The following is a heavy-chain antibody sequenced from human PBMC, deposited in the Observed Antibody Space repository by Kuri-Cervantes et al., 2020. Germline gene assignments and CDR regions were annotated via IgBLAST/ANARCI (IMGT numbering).Heavy chain of an antibody. Sequence: SVKVSCKASGGTFSSYAINWMRQAPGQGLEWMGAIIPLFRTPNYAQRFQGRVTITTDISPYTAYMELSSLRSDDTAVYYCATALCSGGSCYLRRNWYFDLWGRGTRVTVSS. J-gene: IGHJ2*01. D-gene: IGHD2-15*01. CDR3: ATALCSGGSCYLRRNWYFDL. CDR1: GGTFSSYA. CDR2: IIPLFRTP. V-gene: IGHV1-69*05.